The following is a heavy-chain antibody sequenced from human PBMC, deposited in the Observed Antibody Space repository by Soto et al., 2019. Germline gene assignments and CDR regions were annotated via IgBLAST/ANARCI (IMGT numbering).Heavy chain of an antibody. CDR2: IYYSGST. Sequence: SETLSLTCTVSGGSISSSSYYWGWIRQPPGKGLEWIGSIYYSGSTYYNPSLKSRVTISVDTSKNQFYLKVNSVTAADTAVYYCARDLWGYCGTDCYPLDVWGQGTTVTVSS. V-gene: IGHV4-39*07. D-gene: IGHD2-21*02. CDR1: GGSISSSSYY. CDR3: ARDLWGYCGTDCYPLDV. J-gene: IGHJ6*02.